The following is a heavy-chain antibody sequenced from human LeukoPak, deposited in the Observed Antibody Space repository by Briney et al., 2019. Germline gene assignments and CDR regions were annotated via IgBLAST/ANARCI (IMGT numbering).Heavy chain of an antibody. CDR3: ARDLEGPYYYGSGTTGY. D-gene: IGHD3-10*01. CDR1: GDSVSINSAA. J-gene: IGHJ4*02. CDR2: TYYRSKWYN. V-gene: IGHV6-1*01. Sequence: SQTLSLTCAISGDSVSINSAAWNWIRQSPSRGLEWLGRTYYRSKWYNDYAVSVKSRITINPDTSKNQFSLQLSSVTAADTAVYYCARDLEGPYYYGSGTTGYWGQGTLVTVSS.